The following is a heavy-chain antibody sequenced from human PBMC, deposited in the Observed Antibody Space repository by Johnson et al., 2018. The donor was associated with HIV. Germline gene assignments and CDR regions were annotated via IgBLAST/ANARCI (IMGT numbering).Heavy chain of an antibody. CDR1: GFTFSTYA. V-gene: IGHV3-64*01. CDR3: AIPYFYDSGTDR. Sequence: VQLVESGGGLVQPGGSLRLSCVASGFTFSTYAMHWVRQAPGKGLEYVSAISSNGGNTYYANSVKGRFSISRDNSKNTLYLQMDSLRPEDTALYYCAIPYFYDSGTDRWGQGTMVTVSS. D-gene: IGHD3-22*01. J-gene: IGHJ3*01. CDR2: ISSNGGNT.